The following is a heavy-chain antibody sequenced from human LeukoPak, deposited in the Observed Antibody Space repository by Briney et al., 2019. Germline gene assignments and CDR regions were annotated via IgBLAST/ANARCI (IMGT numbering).Heavy chain of an antibody. J-gene: IGHJ4*02. CDR2: ISASGGTT. CDR1: GFTFSSYA. CDR3: AKVRNYFDSSGRHFDY. V-gene: IGHV3-23*01. Sequence: GGSLRLSCAASGFTFSSYAMSWVRQAPGKGLEWVSVISASGGTTYYGDSVKGRFTISRDNSKNTLYLQMNRLRAEDTAVYYCAKVRNYFDSSGRHFDYWGQGTPVTVSS. D-gene: IGHD3-22*01.